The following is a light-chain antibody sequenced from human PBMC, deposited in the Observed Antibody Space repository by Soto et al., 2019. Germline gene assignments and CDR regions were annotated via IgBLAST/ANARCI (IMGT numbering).Light chain of an antibody. Sequence: EIVLTQSPGTLSLSPGDRATLSCRASQRVSTFLAWYQQRPGQAPRLLISEASNRATGIPARFSGSGSGTDFTLTISRLEPEDFAVYYCQQSHNWPRTFGQGTKVDIK. CDR2: EAS. CDR1: QRVSTF. J-gene: IGKJ1*01. CDR3: QQSHNWPRT. V-gene: IGKV3-11*01.